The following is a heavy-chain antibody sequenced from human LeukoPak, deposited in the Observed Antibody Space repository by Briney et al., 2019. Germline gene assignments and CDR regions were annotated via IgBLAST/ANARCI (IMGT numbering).Heavy chain of an antibody. CDR2: IKQDGSEK. CDR3: ARDRALDFWSGYGAIDY. J-gene: IGHJ4*02. CDR1: GFTFSSYW. D-gene: IGHD3-3*01. V-gene: IGHV3-7*01. Sequence: GGSLRLSCAAPGFTFSSYWMSWVRQAPGKGLEWVANIKQDGSEKYYVDSVKGRFTISRDNAKNSLYLQTNSLRAEDTAVYYCARDRALDFWSGYGAIDYWGQGTLVTVSS.